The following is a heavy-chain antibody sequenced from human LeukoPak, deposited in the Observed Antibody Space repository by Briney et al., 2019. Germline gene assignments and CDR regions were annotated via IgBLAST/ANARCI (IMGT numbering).Heavy chain of an antibody. CDR3: ARGGLQGLYYFDY. V-gene: IGHV4-59*01. J-gene: IGHJ4*02. CDR1: GGSISSYY. Sequence: SETLSLTCTVSGGSISSYYWSWIRQPPGKGLEWIGYIYYSGSTNYNPSLKSRVTISVDTSKNQFSLKLSSVTAADTAVYYCARGGLQGLYYFDYWGQGTPVTVSS. CDR2: IYYSGST.